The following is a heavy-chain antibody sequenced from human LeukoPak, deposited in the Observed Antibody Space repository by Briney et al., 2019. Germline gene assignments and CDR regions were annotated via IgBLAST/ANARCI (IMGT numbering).Heavy chain of an antibody. J-gene: IGHJ4*02. D-gene: IGHD6-13*01. V-gene: IGHV5-51*01. CDR2: IYPGDSDT. Sequence: GESLKISCKGSGYSFTSYWIGWVRQMPGKGLEWMGIIYPGDSDTRYSPSFQGQVTISADKSISTAFLQWSSLKASDTTMYYCARPEGLNIAAPSYWGQGTLVTVSS. CDR1: GYSFTSYW. CDR3: ARPEGLNIAAPSY.